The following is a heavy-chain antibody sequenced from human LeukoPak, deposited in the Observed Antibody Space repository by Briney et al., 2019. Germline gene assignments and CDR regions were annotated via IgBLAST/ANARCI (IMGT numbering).Heavy chain of an antibody. V-gene: IGHV1-69*13. CDR2: IIPIFGTA. J-gene: IGHJ6*02. CDR1: GGTLSSYA. CDR3: ARVPPGISSRDYFYYYGMDV. Sequence: ASVKVSCKASGGTLSSYAISWVRQAPGQGLEWMGGIIPIFGTANYAQKFQGRVTTTADESASTAYMELSSLRSEDTAVYYCARVPPGISSRDYFYYYGMDVWGQGTTVTVSS. D-gene: IGHD1-14*01.